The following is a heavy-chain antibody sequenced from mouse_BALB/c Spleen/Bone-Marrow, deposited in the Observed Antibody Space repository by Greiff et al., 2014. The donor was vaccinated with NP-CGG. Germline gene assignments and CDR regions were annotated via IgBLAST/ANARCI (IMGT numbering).Heavy chain of an antibody. CDR2: INPSSGYT. V-gene: IGHV1-4*01. J-gene: IGHJ2*01. D-gene: IGHD2-3*01. CDR3: ARRDDGYVFFDY. Sequence: VKLVESGAELARPGASVKMSCRASGYTFTTYTIHWVRQRPGQGLEWIGYINPSSGYTNHIQKFKGKATLTADKSSSTAYMQLSSLTSEDSAAYYCARRDDGYVFFDYWGQGTTLTVSS. CDR1: GYTFTTYT.